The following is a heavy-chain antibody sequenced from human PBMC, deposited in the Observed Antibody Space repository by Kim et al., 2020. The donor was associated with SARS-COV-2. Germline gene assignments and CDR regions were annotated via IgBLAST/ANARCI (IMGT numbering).Heavy chain of an antibody. J-gene: IGHJ3*02. CDR1: GGTFSSYA. CDR3: GYGLVRFAFDI. V-gene: IGHV1-69*13. D-gene: IGHD6-6*01. CDR2: IIPIFGTA. Sequence: SVKVSCKASGGTFSSYAISWVRQAPGQGLEWMGGIIPIFGTANYAQKFQGRVTITADESTSTAYMELSSLRSEDTAVYYCGYGLVRFAFDIWGQGTMVTVSS.